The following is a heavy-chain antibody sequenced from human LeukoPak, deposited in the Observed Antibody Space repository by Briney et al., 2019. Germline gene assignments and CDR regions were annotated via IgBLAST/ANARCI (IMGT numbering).Heavy chain of an antibody. V-gene: IGHV3-73*01. CDR2: IRSTANGYAT. CDR1: GFTFSGSA. Sequence: GGSLRLSCAASGFTFSGSALHWVRQASGKGLEWVGRIRSTANGYATAYAASVKGRFTISRDDSKNTAYLQMDSLRVEDTATYYCAKVAHYYYGSESYYFFEHWGQGTPVTASS. J-gene: IGHJ4*02. CDR3: AKVAHYYYGSESYYFFEH. D-gene: IGHD3-10*01.